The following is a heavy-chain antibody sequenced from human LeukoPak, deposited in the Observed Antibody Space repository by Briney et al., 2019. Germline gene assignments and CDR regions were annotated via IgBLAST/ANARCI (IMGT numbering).Heavy chain of an antibody. CDR1: GFTFSSYA. CDR2: IRSKAYGGAT. V-gene: IGHV3-49*04. CDR3: VKGRTTPDY. D-gene: IGHD1-1*01. Sequence: GGSLRLSCAASGFTFSSYAMSWVRQVPGKGLEWVGFIRSKAYGGATEYAASVKGRFAVSRDDSKSIAYLQMNSLKTEDTAVYYCVKGRTTPDYWGQGTLVTVSS. J-gene: IGHJ4*02.